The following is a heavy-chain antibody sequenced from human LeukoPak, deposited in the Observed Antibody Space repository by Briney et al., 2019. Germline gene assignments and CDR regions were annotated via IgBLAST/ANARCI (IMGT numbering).Heavy chain of an antibody. Sequence: GGSLRLSCAASGFTFNNYAMNWVRQAPGKGLEWVSGISGSGGSTYYADSVKGRFTIPRDNSKNTLYPQMNRLRAEDTAVYFCAKDPLSYYDSSGYRYFDYWGQGTLVTVSS. V-gene: IGHV3-23*01. D-gene: IGHD3-22*01. J-gene: IGHJ4*02. CDR2: ISGSGGST. CDR1: GFTFNNYA. CDR3: AKDPLSYYDSSGYRYFDY.